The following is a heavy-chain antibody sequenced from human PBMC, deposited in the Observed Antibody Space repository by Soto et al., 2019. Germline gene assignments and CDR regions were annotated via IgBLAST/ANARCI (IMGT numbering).Heavy chain of an antibody. D-gene: IGHD3-22*01. Sequence: QITLKESGPTLVKPTQTLTLTCTFSGFSLSTSGVGVGWIRQPPGKALEWLALIYWDDDKRYSPSLKSRLTIPKDTPKTQVVIKMPNRDPVDTATYYWAHRLDYGGSGYYLGGAFDIWGQGTMVTVSS. V-gene: IGHV2-5*02. CDR1: GFSLSTSGVG. J-gene: IGHJ3*02. CDR2: IYWDDDK. CDR3: AHRLDYGGSGYYLGGAFDI.